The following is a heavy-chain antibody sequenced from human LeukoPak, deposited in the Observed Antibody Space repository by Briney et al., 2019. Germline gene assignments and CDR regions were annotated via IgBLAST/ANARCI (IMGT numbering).Heavy chain of an antibody. D-gene: IGHD6-13*01. J-gene: IGHJ5*02. CDR2: IIPILGIA. CDR3: ARAEGGSWDQGNWFDP. Sequence: ASVKVSCKASGGTFSSYAISWVRQAPGQGLEWMGRIIPILGIANYAQKFQGRVTITADKSTSTAYMELSSLRSEDTAVYYCARAEGGSWDQGNWFDPWGQGTLVTVSS. V-gene: IGHV1-69*04. CDR1: GGTFSSYA.